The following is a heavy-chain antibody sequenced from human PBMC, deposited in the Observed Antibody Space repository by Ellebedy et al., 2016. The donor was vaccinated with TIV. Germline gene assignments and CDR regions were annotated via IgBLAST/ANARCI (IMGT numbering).Heavy chain of an antibody. CDR3: ASLDIVVVVAATDWYFDL. Sequence: MPSETLSLTCPVSGGSISSYYWSWIRQPPGKGLEWIGYIYYNGRTDYNPSLKSRLTISVDTSKNQFSLKLSSVTAADTAVYYCASLDIVVVVAATDWYFDLWGRGTLVTVSS. CDR1: GGSISSYY. J-gene: IGHJ2*01. V-gene: IGHV4-59*08. CDR2: IYYNGRT. D-gene: IGHD2-15*01.